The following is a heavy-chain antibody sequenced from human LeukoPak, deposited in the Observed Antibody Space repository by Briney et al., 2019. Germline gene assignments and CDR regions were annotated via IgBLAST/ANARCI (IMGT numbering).Heavy chain of an antibody. V-gene: IGHV4-59*01. J-gene: IGHJ3*01. CDR2: ILYSGTT. Sequence: KTSETLSLTCNVSGGPISSFNWNWLRQLPGKRLEWIGRILYSGTTDYNASLKSRVTISRDTSKNHFSLNLSAVTAADTAVYFCARVRDFGADSDAFDVWGQGTMVTVSS. D-gene: IGHD4/OR15-4a*01. CDR3: ARVRDFGADSDAFDV. CDR1: GGPISSFN.